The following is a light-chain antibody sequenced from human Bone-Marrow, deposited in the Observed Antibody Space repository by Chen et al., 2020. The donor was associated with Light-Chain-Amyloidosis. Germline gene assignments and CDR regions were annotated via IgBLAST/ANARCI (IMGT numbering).Light chain of an antibody. V-gene: IGLV1-44*01. Sequence: QSVLTQPPSASGTPGQTGTISCAGSTSNIGSKVVNWYQQLPGTAPQLLIYFNNQRPSGVPDRFSGSKSGTSASLAISGLQSEDEADYYCTAWDDSLDGPVFGGGTKLTVL. CDR3: TAWDDSLDGPV. J-gene: IGLJ3*02. CDR1: TSNIGSKV. CDR2: FNN.